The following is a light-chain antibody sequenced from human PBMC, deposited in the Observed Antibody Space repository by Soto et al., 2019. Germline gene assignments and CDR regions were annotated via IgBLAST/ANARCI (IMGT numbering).Light chain of an antibody. Sequence: DIQMTQSPSTLSASVGDRVTITCRASQSISSWLAWYQQKPGKAPKLLIYKASSLESGVPSRFSGRGSGTEFTLTISSLQPEDFASYYCQRYNTYLGTFGQGTKVEIK. J-gene: IGKJ1*01. CDR2: KAS. CDR3: QRYNTYLGT. CDR1: QSISSW. V-gene: IGKV1-5*03.